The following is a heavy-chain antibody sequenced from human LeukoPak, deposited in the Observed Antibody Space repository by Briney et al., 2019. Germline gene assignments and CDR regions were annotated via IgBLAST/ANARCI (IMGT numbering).Heavy chain of an antibody. V-gene: IGHV3-7*01. CDR1: GFTFSSYW. CDR3: AKEGDYPILTYDS. CDR2: VKQDGSEK. J-gene: IGHJ5*01. D-gene: IGHD4-17*01. Sequence: GGSLRLSCAASGFTFSSYWMNWLRQAPGKGLEWVANVKQDGSEKYYVDSVKGRFTISRDNVKNSLYLQMNSLRAEDTAAYYCAKEGDYPILTYDSWGQGALVTVSS.